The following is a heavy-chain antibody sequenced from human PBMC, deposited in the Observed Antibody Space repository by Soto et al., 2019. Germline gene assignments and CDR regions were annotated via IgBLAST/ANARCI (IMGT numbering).Heavy chain of an antibody. D-gene: IGHD2-8*01. CDR1: GFTFSSYG. CDR3: ARDPSRADIVLMVYAIGGTFDY. CDR2: IWYDGSNK. Sequence: QVQLVESGGGVVQPGRSLRLSCAASGFTFSSYGMHWVRQAPGKGLEWVAVIWYDGSNKYYADSVKGRFTISRDNSKNTLYLQMNSLRAEDTAVYYCARDPSRADIVLMVYAIGGTFDYWGQGTLVTVSS. V-gene: IGHV3-33*01. J-gene: IGHJ4*02.